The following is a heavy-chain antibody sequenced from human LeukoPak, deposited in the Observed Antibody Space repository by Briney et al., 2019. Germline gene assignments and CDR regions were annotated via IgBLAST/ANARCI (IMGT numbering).Heavy chain of an antibody. CDR1: GGSISSTTSY. V-gene: IGHV4-39*07. D-gene: IGHD6-19*01. Sequence: SETLSLTCTVSGGSISSTTSYWGWIRQPPGEGLEWIGSFYYRGSTYYNPSLKSRVTISVDTSKNQFSLKLSSVTAADTAVYYCARGTEKLIAVAGAWGQGTLVTVSS. CDR3: ARGTEKLIAVAGA. J-gene: IGHJ5*02. CDR2: FYYRGST.